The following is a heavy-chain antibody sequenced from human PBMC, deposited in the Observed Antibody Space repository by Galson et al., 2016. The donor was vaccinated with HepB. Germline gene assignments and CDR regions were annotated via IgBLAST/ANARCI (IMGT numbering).Heavy chain of an antibody. J-gene: IGHJ5*02. CDR1: GGTFSSYA. V-gene: IGHV1-69*13. D-gene: IGHD2-2*01. CDR3: ASYSGPAAIPRWFDP. Sequence: SVKVSCKASGGTFSSYAISWVRQAPGQGLEWMGGIIPMFGTVNYAQKFQGRVTITADESTSTVYMELSSLRSEDTAVYYCASYSGPAAIPRWFDPWGQGTLVTVSS. CDR2: IIPMFGTV.